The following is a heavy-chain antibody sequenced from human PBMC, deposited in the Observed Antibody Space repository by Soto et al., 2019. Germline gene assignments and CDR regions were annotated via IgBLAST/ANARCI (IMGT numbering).Heavy chain of an antibody. V-gene: IGHV3-30*18. CDR3: AKDRRGLNRAYYGMDV. CDR2: ISYDGSNK. J-gene: IGHJ6*02. D-gene: IGHD1-26*01. Sequence: GGSLRLSCAASGFTFSSYGMHWVRQAPGKGLEWVAVISYDGSNKYYADSVKGRFTISRDNSKNTLYLQMNSLRAEDTAVYYCAKDRRGLNRAYYGMDVWGQGTTVTVSS. CDR1: GFTFSSYG.